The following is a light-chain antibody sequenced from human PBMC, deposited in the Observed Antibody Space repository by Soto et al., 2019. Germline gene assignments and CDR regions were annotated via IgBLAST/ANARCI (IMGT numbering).Light chain of an antibody. CDR1: TSNIGGST. J-gene: IGLJ1*01. CDR2: GNT. CDR3: ATWNDGVFV. V-gene: IGLV1-44*01. Sequence: QSVLAQPPSASGTPGQRVTISCSVSTSNIGGSTVSWYQQFPGAAPKLLIYGNTQRPLGVPVRFSASKSDTSASLAISGLQSEDAADYYCATWNDGVFVFGIGTKVTLL.